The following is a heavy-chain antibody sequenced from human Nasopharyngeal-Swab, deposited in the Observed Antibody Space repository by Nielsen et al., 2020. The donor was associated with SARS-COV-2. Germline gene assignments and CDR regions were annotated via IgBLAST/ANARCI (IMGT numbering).Heavy chain of an antibody. CDR3: ARDAPRFTMIVVVTEKGRNAFDV. J-gene: IGHJ3*01. CDR2: IKRDGSQK. D-gene: IGHD3-22*01. V-gene: IGHV3-7*01. Sequence: GESLKISYAASGFSLSAHWMSWVRQAPGKGPEWLANIKRDGSQKNYGDSVKGRFTISRDNAENSLYLQMNSLRAEDTAVYYCARDAPRFTMIVVVTEKGRNAFDVWGQGTMVIVSS. CDR1: GFSLSAHW.